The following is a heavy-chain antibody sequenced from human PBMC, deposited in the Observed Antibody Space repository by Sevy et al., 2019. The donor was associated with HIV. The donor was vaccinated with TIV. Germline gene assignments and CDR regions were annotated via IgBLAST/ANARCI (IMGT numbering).Heavy chain of an antibody. CDR1: GFTFRTYG. D-gene: IGHD2-21*02. V-gene: IGHV3-30*02. Sequence: GGSLRLSCAASGFTFRTYGMQWVRQAPGKGLEWVAFIRYDGNNKYYTDSVKGRFTISRDNSKNTLYLHMNSLRAEDTAVYYCANGDDYFDYWGQGTLVTVSS. CDR2: IRYDGNNK. CDR3: ANGDDYFDY. J-gene: IGHJ4*02.